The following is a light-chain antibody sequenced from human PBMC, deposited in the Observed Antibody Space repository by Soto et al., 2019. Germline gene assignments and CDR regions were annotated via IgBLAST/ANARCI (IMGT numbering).Light chain of an antibody. CDR3: QQHSTSPWT. V-gene: IGKV3-20*01. CDR2: AAS. J-gene: IGKJ1*01. CDR1: QSVRSNY. Sequence: EIVLTQSPGTLTLSPGERATLSCRASQSVRSNYLAWYQQGPGQAPRLLIFAASSRATGIPDRFSGSGSGTDFTLTISRLEPEDFAVYYCQQHSTSPWTFGQGTKVDIK.